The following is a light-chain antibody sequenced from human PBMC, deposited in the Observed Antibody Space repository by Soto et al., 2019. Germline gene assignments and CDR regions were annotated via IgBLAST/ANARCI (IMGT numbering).Light chain of an antibody. Sequence: QSVLTQPASVSGSPGQSITISCTGTSSDVGTYDLVSWYQQHPGKAPKLMIYEVSKRPLGVSNRFSGSKSGYTASLTISGLQVEDEGDYYACSYEETSTLFVFGRGTKLTVL. CDR1: SSDVGTYDL. J-gene: IGLJ1*01. V-gene: IGLV2-23*02. CDR2: EVS. CDR3: CSYEETSTLFV.